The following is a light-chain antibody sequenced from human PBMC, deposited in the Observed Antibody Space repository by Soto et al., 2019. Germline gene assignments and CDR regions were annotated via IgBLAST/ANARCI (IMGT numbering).Light chain of an antibody. V-gene: IGKV3D-20*02. CDR3: HQRQSWPRT. CDR2: QTS. CDR1: QSVSSSY. Sequence: EIVLAQSPGTLSLSPGERATLSCRASQSVSSSYLAWYQHRPGQAPRLLIYQTSLRAAGIPARFSASGSGTDFTLTISDVQPEDFALYYCHQRQSWPRTFGQGTKVDIK. J-gene: IGKJ1*01.